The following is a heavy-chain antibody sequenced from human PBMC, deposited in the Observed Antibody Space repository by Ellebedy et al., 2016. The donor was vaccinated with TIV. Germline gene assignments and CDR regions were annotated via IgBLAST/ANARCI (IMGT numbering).Heavy chain of an antibody. V-gene: IGHV1-69*04. D-gene: IGHD3-22*01. CDR3: ARGEGYYDSSGYLDY. J-gene: IGHJ4*02. Sequence: ASVKVSCKASGGTFSSYAISWVRQAPGQGLEWMGRIIPILGIANYAQKFQGRVTITADKSTSTAYMELSSLRSEDTAVYYCARGEGYYDSSGYLDYWGQGTLVTVSS. CDR1: GGTFSSYA. CDR2: IIPILGIA.